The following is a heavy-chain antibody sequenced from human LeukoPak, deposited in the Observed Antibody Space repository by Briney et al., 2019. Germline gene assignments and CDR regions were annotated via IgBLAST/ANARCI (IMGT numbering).Heavy chain of an antibody. V-gene: IGHV3-7*01. D-gene: IGHD1-1*01. CDR1: GFTLSYDW. Sequence: PGGSLRLSCAASGFTLSYDWMSWVRQAPGKGLEWVANIQEDGSNKYYVGSVKGRFTISRDNAKNSVYLQMNSLRAEDTAVYYCAREARGTRAAFDIWGQGTVVTVS. CDR3: AREARGTRAAFDI. J-gene: IGHJ3*02. CDR2: IQEDGSNK.